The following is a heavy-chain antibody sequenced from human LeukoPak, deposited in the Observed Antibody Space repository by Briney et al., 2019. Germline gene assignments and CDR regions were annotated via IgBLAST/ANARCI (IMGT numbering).Heavy chain of an antibody. CDR3: ATWGIVVAGTFDY. D-gene: IGHD6-19*01. J-gene: IGHJ4*02. Sequence: TSETLSLTCAVSGGSISTSNWWSWVRQPPGKGLEWIGEIYHSGSTNYNPSLKSRVTISVDKSKNQFSLKLSSVTAADTAVYYCATWGIVVAGTFDYWGQGTLVTVST. CDR1: GGSISTSNW. V-gene: IGHV4-4*02. CDR2: IYHSGST.